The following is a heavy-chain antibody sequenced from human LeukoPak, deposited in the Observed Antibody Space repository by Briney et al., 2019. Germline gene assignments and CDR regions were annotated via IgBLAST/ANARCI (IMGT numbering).Heavy chain of an antibody. D-gene: IGHD5-12*01. Sequence: SETLSLTCTVSGDSVSGHYWSWIRQTPGKGLEWIGYVSYSGGTNYNPSPKRRVSISLDTSKNQFSLKLSSPAAADPAVYYCARAPMAITTSAFPDAFDFWGQGTMVTVSS. CDR2: VSYSGGT. V-gene: IGHV4-59*02. CDR3: ARAPMAITTSAFPDAFDF. J-gene: IGHJ3*01. CDR1: GDSVSGHY.